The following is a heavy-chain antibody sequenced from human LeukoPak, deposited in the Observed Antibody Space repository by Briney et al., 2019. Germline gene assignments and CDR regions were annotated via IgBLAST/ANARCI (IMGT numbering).Heavy chain of an antibody. J-gene: IGHJ2*01. CDR2: ISAYNGNT. D-gene: IGHD3-10*01. V-gene: IGHV1-18*04. CDR1: GYTLTDYY. Sequence: ASVKVSCKASGYTLTDYYMHWVRQAPGQGLEWMGWISAYNGNTNYAQNLQGRVTMTTDTSTSTAYMELRSLRSDDTAVYYCTRLGDLSDWYFDLWGRGTLVTVSS. CDR3: TRLGDLSDWYFDL.